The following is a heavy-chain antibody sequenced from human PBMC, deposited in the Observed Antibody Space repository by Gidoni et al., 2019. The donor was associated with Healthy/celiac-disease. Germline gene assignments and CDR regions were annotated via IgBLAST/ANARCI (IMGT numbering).Heavy chain of an antibody. CDR3: ARDLSVIVAGEEGAYYYYGMDV. Sequence: QVQLVQSGAELKKPGSSVKVSCKASGGTFSSYAIRLVRQATGQGLEWMGRIIPILGIANYAQKFQGRVTITADKSTSTAYMELSSLRSEDTAVYYCARDLSVIVAGEEGAYYYYGMDVWGQGTTVTVSS. D-gene: IGHD3-22*01. CDR1: GGTFSSYA. CDR2: IIPILGIA. V-gene: IGHV1-69*04. J-gene: IGHJ6*02.